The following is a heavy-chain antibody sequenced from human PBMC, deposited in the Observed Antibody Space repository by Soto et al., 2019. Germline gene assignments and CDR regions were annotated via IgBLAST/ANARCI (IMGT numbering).Heavy chain of an antibody. CDR1: GGTFSSYA. D-gene: IGHD2-15*01. V-gene: IGHV1-69*01. CDR3: AREIRRECSGCSCDHTRRYYYGMYV. J-gene: IGHJ6*02. Sequence: QVQLVQSGAEVKKPGSSVKVSCTASGGTFSSYAISWVRQAPGQGLEGMGVIIPIFGTANYAQKFQGRVTITADESTRTAYMELSSLRSEDTAVYYWAREIRRECSGCSCDHTRRYYYGMYVWGQGTTGTVSS. CDR2: IIPIFGTA.